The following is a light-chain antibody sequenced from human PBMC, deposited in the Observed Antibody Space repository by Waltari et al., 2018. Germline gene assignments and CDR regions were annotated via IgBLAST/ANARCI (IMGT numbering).Light chain of an antibody. CDR1: SSDVGGFNF. J-gene: IGLJ2*01. CDR3: SSYTASPPHVV. Sequence: QSALTQPASVSGSPGQSISISCTGISSDVGGFNFVSWYQQHPGKAPKLMIYDVFNRPSGLSTRFSGSKSDNAASLAISGLQAEDKAVYYCSSYTASPPHVVFGGGTKVTVL. CDR2: DVF. V-gene: IGLV2-14*03.